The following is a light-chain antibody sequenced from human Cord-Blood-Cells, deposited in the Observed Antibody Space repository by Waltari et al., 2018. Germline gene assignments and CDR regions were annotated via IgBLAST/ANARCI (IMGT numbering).Light chain of an antibody. CDR1: SSDVGGYTY. Sequence: QSALTQPASVSGSPGPSITISCTGTSSDVGGYTYVSWYQQHPGKAPKLMIYDVSNRPSGVSNRFSGSKSGNTASLTISGLQAEDEADYYCSSYTSSSTYVVFGGGTKLTVL. CDR2: DVS. V-gene: IGLV2-14*01. CDR3: SSYTSSSTYVV. J-gene: IGLJ2*01.